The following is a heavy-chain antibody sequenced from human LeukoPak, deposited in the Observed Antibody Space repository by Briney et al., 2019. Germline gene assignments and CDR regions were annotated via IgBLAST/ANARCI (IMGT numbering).Heavy chain of an antibody. CDR1: GFTVSSNY. CDR2: IYSGGST. CDR3: ARVSNRGYSYEVDY. J-gene: IGHJ4*02. D-gene: IGHD5-18*01. V-gene: IGHV3-66*01. Sequence: GGSLRLSCAASGFTVSSNYMSWVRQAPGKGLEWVSVIYSGGSTYYADPVKGRFTISRDNSKNTLYLQMNSLRAEDTAVYYCARVSNRGYSYEVDYWGQGTLVTVSS.